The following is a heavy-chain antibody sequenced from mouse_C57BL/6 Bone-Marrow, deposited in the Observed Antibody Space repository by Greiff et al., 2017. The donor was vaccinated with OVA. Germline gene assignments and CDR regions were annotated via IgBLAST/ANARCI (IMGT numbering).Heavy chain of an antibody. CDR3: ARYKGRVAVDYFDY. D-gene: IGHD1-1*01. Sequence: EVKLVESGGGLVQPGASLSLSCAASGFTFTNYYMSWVRQPPGQALEWLAFIRNKPNGSTTEYSASVKGRFTISRDKSQSILYLQMNALRAEDSATYYCARYKGRVAVDYFDYWGQGTALTVSS. J-gene: IGHJ2*01. CDR2: IRNKPNGSTT. V-gene: IGHV7-3*01. CDR1: GFTFTNYY.